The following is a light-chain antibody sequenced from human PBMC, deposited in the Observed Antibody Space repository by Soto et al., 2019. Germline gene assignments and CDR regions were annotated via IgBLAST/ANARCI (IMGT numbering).Light chain of an antibody. CDR3: QQRSSWPPALS. CDR2: DAS. J-gene: IGKJ4*01. V-gene: IGKV3-11*01. Sequence: EIVLTQSPATLSLSPGERATLSCRASQSVRSFLAWYQQKPGQAPRLLIYDASNRATGVPGRFSGSGSGTDFTLPISSPEPEDFAVYYCQQRSSWPPALSFGGGTKVE. CDR1: QSVRSF.